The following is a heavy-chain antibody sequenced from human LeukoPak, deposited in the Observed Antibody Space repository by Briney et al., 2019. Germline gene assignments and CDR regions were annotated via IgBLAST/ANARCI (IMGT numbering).Heavy chain of an antibody. CDR1: GYSFASYW. D-gene: IGHD5-18*01. J-gene: IGHJ5*02. Sequence: GESLKISCKGSGYSFASYWIGWVRQMPGKGLEWMGIIYPGDSDTRYSSSFQGQVTFSADKSISTAYLQWSSLKPSNTAMYYRTTLVRYSYGYDSWGQGTLVTVSS. V-gene: IGHV5-51*01. CDR2: IYPGDSDT. CDR3: TTLVRYSYGYDS.